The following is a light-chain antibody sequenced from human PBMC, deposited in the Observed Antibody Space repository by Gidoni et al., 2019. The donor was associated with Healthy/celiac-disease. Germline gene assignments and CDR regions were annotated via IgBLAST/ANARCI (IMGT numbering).Light chain of an antibody. Sequence: DIQMTQSPSTLSASVGDRVTITCRASQSISSWLAWYQQKPGKAPKLLIYKASSLERGVPSRFSGSGSGTEFTLTISSRQPDDFATYYCQQYNSYARTFGQGTKVEIK. CDR3: QQYNSYART. CDR2: KAS. J-gene: IGKJ1*01. V-gene: IGKV1-5*03. CDR1: QSISSW.